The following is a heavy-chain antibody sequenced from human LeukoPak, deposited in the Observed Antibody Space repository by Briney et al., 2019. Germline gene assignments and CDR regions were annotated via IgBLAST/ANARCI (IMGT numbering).Heavy chain of an antibody. V-gene: IGHV1-18*01. CDR3: ARDFYHSGTNWYDVFDV. Sequence: GASVTVSCKASGYTFTTYGISWVRQAPGQGVEWMGWVSGNNGNTNYAQKLQGRATMTTDTSTNTAYMELRSLRSDDTAVYYCARDFYHSGTNWYDVFDVWGQGTMVTVSS. J-gene: IGHJ3*01. D-gene: IGHD1-1*01. CDR2: VSGNNGNT. CDR1: GYTFTTYG.